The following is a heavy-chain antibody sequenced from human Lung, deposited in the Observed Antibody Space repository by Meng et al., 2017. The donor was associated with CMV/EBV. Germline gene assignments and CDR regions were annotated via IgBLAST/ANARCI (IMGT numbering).Heavy chain of an antibody. D-gene: IGHD1-14*01. V-gene: IGHV4-39*01. CDR1: GGAISSSSYY. CDR3: ARHHHSPTFDY. CDR2: VVYRGTT. Sequence: LSRPESGTGLVKPSETPSLTCTVSGGAISSSSYYWAWIRQPPGEGLEWIGSVVYRGTTYYTSSLKSRVSISVDTSKNQFSLKLSSVTAADTAVYYCARHHHSPTFDYWGQGTLVTVSS. J-gene: IGHJ4*02.